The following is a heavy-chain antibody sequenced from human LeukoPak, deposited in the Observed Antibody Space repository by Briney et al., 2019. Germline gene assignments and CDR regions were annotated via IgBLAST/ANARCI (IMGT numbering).Heavy chain of an antibody. CDR3: ARSRMNYYDSSRRRLAFDI. CDR2: IIPIFGTA. Sequence: SVKVSCKASGGTFSSYTISWVRQAPGQGLEWMGGIIPIFGTANYAQKFQGRVTITTDESTSTAYMELSSLRSEDTAVYYCARSRMNYYDSSRRRLAFDIWGQGTMVTVSS. V-gene: IGHV1-69*05. J-gene: IGHJ3*02. CDR1: GGTFSSYT. D-gene: IGHD3-22*01.